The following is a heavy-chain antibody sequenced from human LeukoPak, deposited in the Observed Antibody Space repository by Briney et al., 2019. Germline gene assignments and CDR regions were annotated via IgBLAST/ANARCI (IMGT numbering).Heavy chain of an antibody. D-gene: IGHD3-16*01. CDR2: IKQDGSEK. V-gene: IGHV3-7*03. CDR1: GFTFSSYW. Sequence: PGGSLRLSCAASGFTFSSYWMSWVRQAPGKGLEWVANIKQDGSEKYYVDSVKGRFTISRDNSKNTLYLQMNSLRAEDTAVYYCAKEWFGAFDIWGQGTMVTVSS. CDR3: AKEWFGAFDI. J-gene: IGHJ3*02.